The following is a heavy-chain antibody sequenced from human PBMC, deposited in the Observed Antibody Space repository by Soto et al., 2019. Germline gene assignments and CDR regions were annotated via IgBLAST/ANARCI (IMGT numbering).Heavy chain of an antibody. D-gene: IGHD2-21*02. V-gene: IGHV4-4*02. Sequence: ETLSLTCAVSGGSISSSNWWSWVRQPPGKGLEWIGEIYHSGSTNYNPSLKSRVTISVDKSKNQFSLKLSSVTAADTAVYYCARVMGGGDYYYYYYGMDVWGQGTTVTVSS. CDR1: GGSISSSNW. CDR3: ARVMGGGDYYYYYYGMDV. J-gene: IGHJ6*02. CDR2: IYHSGST.